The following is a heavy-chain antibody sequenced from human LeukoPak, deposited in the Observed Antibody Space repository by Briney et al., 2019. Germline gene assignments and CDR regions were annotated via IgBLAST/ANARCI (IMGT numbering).Heavy chain of an antibody. CDR2: ISYDGSNK. V-gene: IGHV3-30-3*01. CDR1: GFTFNTYA. CDR3: AREERGSGCYNRYFDL. D-gene: IGHD3-22*01. J-gene: IGHJ2*01. Sequence: PGGSLRLSCAASGFTFNTYAMYWVRQAPGKGLEWVAVISYDGSNKYYADSVKGRFTISRDNSKNTLYLQMNSLRAEDTAVYYCAREERGSGCYNRYFDLWGRGTLVTVSS.